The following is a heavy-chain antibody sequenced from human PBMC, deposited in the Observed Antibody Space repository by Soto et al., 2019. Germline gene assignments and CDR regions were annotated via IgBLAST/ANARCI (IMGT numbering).Heavy chain of an antibody. CDR2: ISYDGSNK. D-gene: IGHD1-26*01. V-gene: IGHV3-30*18. J-gene: IGHJ4*02. CDR3: AKVFVGGSYYTYYFDY. Sequence: QVQLVESGGGVVQPGRSLRLSCAASGFTFSSYGMHWVRQAPGKGLEWVAVISYDGSNKYYADSVKGRFTISRDNSKNTLYLQMNSLRAEDTAVYYCAKVFVGGSYYTYYFDYWGQGTLVTVSS. CDR1: GFTFSSYG.